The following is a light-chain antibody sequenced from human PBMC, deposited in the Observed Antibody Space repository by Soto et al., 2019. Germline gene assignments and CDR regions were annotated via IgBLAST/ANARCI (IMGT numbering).Light chain of an antibody. J-gene: IGLJ2*01. CDR3: RSYAGSNNLGV. V-gene: IGLV2-8*01. CDR2: EVS. Sequence: QSVLTQPPSASGSPGQSVTISCTGTSSDVGGYNYVSWYQQHPGKAPKLMIYEVSKRPSGVPDRFSGSKSGNTASLTVSGLQAEDEADYYCRSYAGSNNLGVFGGGTQLTVL. CDR1: SSDVGGYNY.